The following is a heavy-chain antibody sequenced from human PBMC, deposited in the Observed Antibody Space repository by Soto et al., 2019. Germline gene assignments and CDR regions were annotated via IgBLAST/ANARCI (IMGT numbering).Heavy chain of an antibody. D-gene: IGHD3-9*01. Sequence: PGESLKVCCKGSGYSFTSYWIGWVRQMPGKGLEWMGIIYPGDSDTRYSPSFQGQVTISADKSISTAYLQWSSLKASDTAMYYCARHGVGDILTGQPDYWGQGTLVTVSS. J-gene: IGHJ4*02. V-gene: IGHV5-51*01. CDR2: IYPGDSDT. CDR1: GYSFTSYW. CDR3: ARHGVGDILTGQPDY.